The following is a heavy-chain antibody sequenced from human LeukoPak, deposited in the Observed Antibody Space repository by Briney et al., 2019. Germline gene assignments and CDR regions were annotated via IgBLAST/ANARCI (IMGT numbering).Heavy chain of an antibody. J-gene: IGHJ6*03. V-gene: IGHV3-21*01. Sequence: GGSLRLSCAASGFTFSSYSMNWVRQAPGKGLEWVSSISSSSYIYYADSVKGRFTISRDNAKNSLYLQMNSLRAEDTAVYYCAKNPSSGWYGVYYYYMDVWGKGTTVTVSS. D-gene: IGHD6-19*01. CDR3: AKNPSSGWYGVYYYYMDV. CDR1: GFTFSSYS. CDR2: ISSSSYI.